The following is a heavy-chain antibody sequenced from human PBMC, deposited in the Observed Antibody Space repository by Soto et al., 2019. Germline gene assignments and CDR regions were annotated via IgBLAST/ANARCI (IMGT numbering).Heavy chain of an antibody. CDR1: GFTVSSNY. CDR2: IYSGGST. D-gene: IGHD1-1*01. CDR3: ARDRTGTTDDAFDI. V-gene: IGHV3-53*04. Sequence: GGSLRLSCAASGFTVSSNYMSWVRQAPGKGLEWVSVIYSGGSTYYADSVKGRFTISRHNSKNTLYLQMNSLRAEDTAVYYCARDRTGTTDDAFDIWGQGTMVTVSS. J-gene: IGHJ3*02.